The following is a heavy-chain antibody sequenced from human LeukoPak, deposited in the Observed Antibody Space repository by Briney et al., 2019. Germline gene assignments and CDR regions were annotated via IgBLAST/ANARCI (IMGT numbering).Heavy chain of an antibody. Sequence: GASVKVSCKASGYTFTSYGISWVRQAPGQGLEWMGWISAYNGNTNYAQKLQGRVTMTTDTSTSTAYMELRSLRSDDTAVYYCARGGPDYCNSITCYKGVFDPWGQGTLVTVSS. CDR3: ARGGPDYCNSITCYKGVFDP. J-gene: IGHJ5*02. CDR1: GYTFTSYG. D-gene: IGHD2-2*02. V-gene: IGHV1-18*01. CDR2: ISAYNGNT.